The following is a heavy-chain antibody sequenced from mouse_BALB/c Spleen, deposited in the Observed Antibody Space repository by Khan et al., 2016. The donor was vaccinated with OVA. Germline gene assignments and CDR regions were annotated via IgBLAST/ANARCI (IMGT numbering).Heavy chain of an antibody. V-gene: IGHV3-2*02. D-gene: IGHD2-3*01. J-gene: IGHJ4*01. CDR1: GYSITSDYA. CDR3: ARDGSRYNYAMDY. Sequence: EVKLLESGPGLVNPSQSLSLTCTVTGYSITSDYAWNWIRQFPGNKLEWMGYINYSGSTNYNPALKSRISITRDTSKNQFLLQLNSVTTEDTATYYCARDGSRYNYAMDYWGHGTSVTVSS. CDR2: INYSGST.